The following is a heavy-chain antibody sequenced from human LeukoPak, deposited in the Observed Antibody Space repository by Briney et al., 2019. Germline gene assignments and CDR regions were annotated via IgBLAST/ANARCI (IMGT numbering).Heavy chain of an antibody. V-gene: IGHV3-21*01. D-gene: IGHD6-19*01. CDR1: GFTFSSYG. CDR2: ISSSSSYI. Sequence: AGGSLRLSCAASGFTFSSYGMHWVCQAPGKGLEWVSSISSSSSYIYYADSVKGRFTISRDNAKNSLYLQMNSLRAEDTAVYYCASASWLVQCLDYWGQGTLVTVSS. J-gene: IGHJ4*02. CDR3: ASASWLVQCLDY.